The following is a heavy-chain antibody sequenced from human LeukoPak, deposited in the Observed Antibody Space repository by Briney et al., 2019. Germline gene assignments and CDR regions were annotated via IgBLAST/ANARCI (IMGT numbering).Heavy chain of an antibody. Sequence: PGGSLRLSCAASGFTFSSYSMNWVRQAPGKGLEWVSSISSSSSYIYYADSVKGRFTISRDNAKNSLYLQMNSLRAEDTALYYCARGPSSGWFSGSVYYFDYWGQGTLVTVSS. CDR2: ISSSSSYI. J-gene: IGHJ4*02. CDR3: ARGPSSGWFSGSVYYFDY. CDR1: GFTFSSYS. D-gene: IGHD6-19*01. V-gene: IGHV3-21*04.